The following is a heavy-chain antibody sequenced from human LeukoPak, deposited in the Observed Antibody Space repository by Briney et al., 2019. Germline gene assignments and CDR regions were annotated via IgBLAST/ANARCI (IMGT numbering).Heavy chain of an antibody. Sequence: GASVKVSCRASGYTFTGYYMHWVRQAPGQGLEWMGWINPNSGGTNYAQKFQGRVTMTRDTSISTAYMELSRLRSDDTAVYYCARSPIARVAATTPYYMDVWGKGTTVTISS. V-gene: IGHV1-2*02. CDR3: ARSPIARVAATTPYYMDV. CDR2: INPNSGGT. D-gene: IGHD6-19*01. CDR1: GYTFTGYY. J-gene: IGHJ6*03.